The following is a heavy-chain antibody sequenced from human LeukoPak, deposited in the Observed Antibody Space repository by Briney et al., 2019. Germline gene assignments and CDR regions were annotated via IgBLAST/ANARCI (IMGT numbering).Heavy chain of an antibody. J-gene: IGHJ6*03. CDR1: GYTFTSYD. Sequence: ASVKVSCKASGYTFTSYDINWVRQATGQGLEWMGWMNPNSGNTGYAQKFQGRVTMTRDMSTSTVHMELSSLRSEDTAVYYCARNDYSNYKYYYMDVWGKGTTVTVSS. CDR2: MNPNSGNT. D-gene: IGHD4-11*01. CDR3: ARNDYSNYKYYYMDV. V-gene: IGHV1-8*01.